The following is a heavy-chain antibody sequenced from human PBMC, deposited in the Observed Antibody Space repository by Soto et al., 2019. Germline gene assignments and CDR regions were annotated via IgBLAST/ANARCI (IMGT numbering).Heavy chain of an antibody. Sequence: GGSLRLSCAASGFTFSSYAMAWVRQAPGRGLEWVSSISGSGRNTYYADSVKGRFTISRDNSRNTLYLQMNSLRAEDTAVYYCAKNSENYGDSKSDYCGQGTVVTVSS. CDR2: ISGSGRNT. J-gene: IGHJ4*02. V-gene: IGHV3-23*01. CDR3: AKNSENYGDSKSDY. D-gene: IGHD4-17*01. CDR1: GFTFSSYA.